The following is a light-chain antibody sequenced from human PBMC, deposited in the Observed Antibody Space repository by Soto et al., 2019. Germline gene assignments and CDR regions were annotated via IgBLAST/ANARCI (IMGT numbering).Light chain of an antibody. V-gene: IGKV3-15*01. CDR2: GAS. CDR3: QHYVNWPLT. J-gene: IGKJ4*01. Sequence: EIVMTQSPATLSVSPGERATLYCKASQRISSNLAWYQQKPGQPPRLLIYGASTRATGISARFSGSGSGTEFTLTISGLQSEDFAVYYCQHYVNWPLTFGGGTKVDIK. CDR1: QRISSN.